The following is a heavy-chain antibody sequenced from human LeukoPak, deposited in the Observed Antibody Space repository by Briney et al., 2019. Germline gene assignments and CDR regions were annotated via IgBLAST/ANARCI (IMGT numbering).Heavy chain of an antibody. CDR3: VKDTSGYYGVFEY. Sequence: GGSQRLSCVASGFIFDDYAMHWVRQAPGKGLEWVSGISWNSGSIGYADSVKGRFTISRDNAKDSLYLQMNSLRAEDTAFYFCVKDTSGYYGVFEYWGQGTLVIVSS. D-gene: IGHD3-22*01. CDR1: GFIFDDYA. J-gene: IGHJ1*01. V-gene: IGHV3-9*01. CDR2: ISWNSGSI.